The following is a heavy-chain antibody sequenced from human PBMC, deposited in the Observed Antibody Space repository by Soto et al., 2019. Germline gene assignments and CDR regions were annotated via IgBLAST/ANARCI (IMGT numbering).Heavy chain of an antibody. V-gene: IGHV3-48*01. J-gene: IGHJ5*02. D-gene: IGHD3-22*01. CDR2: ISSSSSTI. Sequence: GGSLRLSCAASGFTFSSYSMNWVRQAPGKGLEWVSYISSSSSTIYYADSVKGRFTISRDNAKNSLYLQMNSLRAEDTAVYYCARAYYYDSSGYLNLFDPWGQGTLVTVSS. CDR1: GFTFSSYS. CDR3: ARAYYYDSSGYLNLFDP.